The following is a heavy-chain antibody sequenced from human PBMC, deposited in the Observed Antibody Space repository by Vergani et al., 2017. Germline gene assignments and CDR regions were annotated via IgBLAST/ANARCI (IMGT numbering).Heavy chain of an antibody. J-gene: IGHJ4*02. V-gene: IGHV4-39*01. D-gene: IGHD5-18*01. CDR3: ARHLRGYSYGVFDY. Sequence: QVQLQESGPGLVQPSETLSLTCTVSNDSVSNTFYYLGWIRQTPGKGLEWIGIIYYSGSTYYNPSLESRFTMSVDTSKSQFSLKLSSVTAADTAVYYCARHLRGYSYGVFDYWGQGREVTVSS. CDR1: NDSVSNTFYY. CDR2: IYYSGST.